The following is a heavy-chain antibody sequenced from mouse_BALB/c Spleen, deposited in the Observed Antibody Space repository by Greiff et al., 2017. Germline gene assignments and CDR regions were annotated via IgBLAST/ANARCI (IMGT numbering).Heavy chain of an antibody. CDR1: GFTFTDYY. CDR2: IRNKANGYTT. Sequence: EVKLQESGAGLVQPGGSLRLSCATSGFTFTDYYMSWVRQPPGKALEWLGFIRNKANGYTTEYSASVKGRFTISRDNSQSILYLQMNTQRAEDCATYDCAREDEEFAYWGQGTLVTVSA. CDR3: AREDEEFAY. J-gene: IGHJ3*01. V-gene: IGHV7-3*02.